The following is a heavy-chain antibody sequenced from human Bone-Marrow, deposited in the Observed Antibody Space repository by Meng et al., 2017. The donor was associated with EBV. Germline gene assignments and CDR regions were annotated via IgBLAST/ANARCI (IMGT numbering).Heavy chain of an antibody. Sequence: QGQRVQAGAEVKKLGASVKVSCKTSGHTFSDYYIHWVRQAPGQGLEWMGRIKSESGGTHYAQTFQGRITMTRDTSISTAYMELTSLRSDDTAMYYCARDGDMPVAADWGQGTLVTVSS. V-gene: IGHV1-2*06. D-gene: IGHD6-19*01. CDR1: GHTFSDYY. CDR2: IKSESGGT. CDR3: ARDGDMPVAAD. J-gene: IGHJ4*02.